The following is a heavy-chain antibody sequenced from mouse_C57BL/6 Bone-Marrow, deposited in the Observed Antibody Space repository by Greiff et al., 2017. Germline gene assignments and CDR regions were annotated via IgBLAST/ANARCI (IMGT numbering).Heavy chain of an antibody. Sequence: QVQLQQPGAELVKPGASVKLSCKASGYTFTSYWMQWVKQRPGQGLEWIGEIDPSNSYTNYNQKFKGKATLTVDTSSSTAYMQLSSLTSVDSSVYYCARDYYDYAMDYWGQGTSVTVSS. J-gene: IGHJ4*01. CDR2: IDPSNSYT. CDR1: GYTFTSYW. V-gene: IGHV1-50*01. CDR3: ARDYYDYAMDY. D-gene: IGHD2-1*01.